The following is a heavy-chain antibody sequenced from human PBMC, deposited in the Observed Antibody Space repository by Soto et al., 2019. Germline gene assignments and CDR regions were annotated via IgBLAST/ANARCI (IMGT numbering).Heavy chain of an antibody. CDR3: ARGRGAAADYFDF. CDR2: ISSSTSHT. CDR1: GFTFSDYY. J-gene: IGHJ4*02. D-gene: IGHD6-13*01. Sequence: QVQLVESGGGLVKPGGSLRLSCAVSGFTFSDYYMTWIRQAPGKGLEWVSYISSSTSHTNYADSVKGRFIISRDNAKNSLFLQMNSLRAEDTAVYYCARGRGAAADYFDFWGQGTLVTVSS. V-gene: IGHV3-11*05.